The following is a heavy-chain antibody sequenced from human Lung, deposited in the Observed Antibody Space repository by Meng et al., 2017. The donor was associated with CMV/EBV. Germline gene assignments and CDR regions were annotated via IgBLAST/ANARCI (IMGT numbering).Heavy chain of an antibody. CDR3: AKGERQFCSSFNCHYQYYGMDV. Sequence: GESXKISCAASGFSFSDYAMHWVRQAPGKGLEWVTFNRHDGTNKYYAESVKGQFTISRDNSKSTLYLHMNRLRPEDTAVYYCAKGERQFCSSFNCHYQYYGMDVWGQGXTVTVSS. CDR2: NRHDGTNK. V-gene: IGHV3-30*02. J-gene: IGHJ6*02. CDR1: GFSFSDYA. D-gene: IGHD3-3*01.